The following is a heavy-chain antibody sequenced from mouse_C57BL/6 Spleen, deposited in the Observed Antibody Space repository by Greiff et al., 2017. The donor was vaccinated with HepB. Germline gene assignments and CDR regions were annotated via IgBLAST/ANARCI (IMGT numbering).Heavy chain of an antibody. CDR3: ESRRTAQALFAY. CDR2: IDPFASYT. Sequence: VQLQQPGAELVMPGASVKLSCKASGYTFTSYWMHWVKQRPGQGLEWIGEIDPFASYTNYNQKFKGKSTITVDKSSSTAYMQLSSLTSEDSAVYVCESRRTAQALFAYWGQGTRVTVSA. D-gene: IGHD3-2*02. J-gene: IGHJ3*01. CDR1: GYTFTSYW. V-gene: IGHV1-69*01.